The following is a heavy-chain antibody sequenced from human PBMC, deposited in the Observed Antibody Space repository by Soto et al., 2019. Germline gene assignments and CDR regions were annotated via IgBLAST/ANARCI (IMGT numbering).Heavy chain of an antibody. CDR1: GFTFTSSA. CDR3: AAEGVVRSGYYSFVGHSGYYSGMDV. D-gene: IGHD3-3*01. CDR2: IVVGSGNT. J-gene: IGHJ6*02. V-gene: IGHV1-58*01. Sequence: QMQLVQSGPEVKKPGTSVKVSCKASGFTFTSSAVQWVRQARGQRLEWIGWIVVGSGNTNYAQKFQERVTITRDMSKSTSYRELSSLRSEDTAVYYRAAEGVVRSGYYSFVGHSGYYSGMDVWGQGTTVTVSS.